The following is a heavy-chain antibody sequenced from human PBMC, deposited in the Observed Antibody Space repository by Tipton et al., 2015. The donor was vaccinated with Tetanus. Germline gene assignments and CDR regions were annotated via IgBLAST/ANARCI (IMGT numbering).Heavy chain of an antibody. Sequence: WNWIRQPPGKGLEWLAYVSYSGRTNSNYSLKSRITISQDTSKNQFSLRLTSVTAGDTAVYYCARGTGDYWGQGTLVTVSS. J-gene: IGHJ4*02. CDR2: VSYSGRT. D-gene: IGHD1-14*01. CDR3: ARGTGDY. V-gene: IGHV4-59*01.